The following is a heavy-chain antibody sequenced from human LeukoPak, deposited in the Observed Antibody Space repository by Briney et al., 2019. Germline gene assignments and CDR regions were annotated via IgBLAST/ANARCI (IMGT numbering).Heavy chain of an antibody. CDR2: INPNSGGT. CDR3: AREATGTTDSDAFDI. J-gene: IGHJ3*02. CDR1: GYTFTGYY. D-gene: IGHD1-1*01. Sequence: ASVKVSRKASGYTFTGYYMHWVRQAPGQGLEWMGWINPNSGGTNYAQKFQGRVTMTRDTSISTAYMELSRLRSDDTAVYYCAREATGTTDSDAFDIWGQGTMVTVSS. V-gene: IGHV1-2*02.